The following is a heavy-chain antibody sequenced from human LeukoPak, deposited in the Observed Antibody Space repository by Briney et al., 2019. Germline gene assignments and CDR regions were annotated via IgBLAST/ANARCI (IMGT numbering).Heavy chain of an antibody. CDR2: IYTSGST. D-gene: IGHD6-19*01. Sequence: SETLSLTCTVSGGSISSYYWSWIRQPPGKGLEWIGYIYTSGSTNYNPSLKRRVTISVDTSKNQFSLKLSSVTAADTAVYYCARVREQWLARGWFDPWGQGTLVTVSS. V-gene: IGHV4-4*09. CDR3: ARVREQWLARGWFDP. CDR1: GGSISSYY. J-gene: IGHJ5*02.